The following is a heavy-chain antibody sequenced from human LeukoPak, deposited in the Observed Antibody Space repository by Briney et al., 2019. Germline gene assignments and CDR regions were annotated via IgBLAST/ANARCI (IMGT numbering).Heavy chain of an antibody. V-gene: IGHV4-39*07. Sequence: PSETLSLTCTVSGGSISSSSYYWGWIRQPPGKGLEWIGSIYYSGSTYYNPSLKSRVTISVDTSKNQFSLKLSSVTAADTAVYYCARGIVLLWFGETLGAFDIWGQGTMVTVSS. D-gene: IGHD3-10*01. CDR2: IYYSGST. CDR3: ARGIVLLWFGETLGAFDI. CDR1: GGSISSSSYY. J-gene: IGHJ3*02.